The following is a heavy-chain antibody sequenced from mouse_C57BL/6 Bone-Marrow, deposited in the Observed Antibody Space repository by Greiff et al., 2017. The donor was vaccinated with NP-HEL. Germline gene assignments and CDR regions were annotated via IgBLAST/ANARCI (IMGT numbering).Heavy chain of an antibody. CDR3: ARRSPHYSGRNFDS. V-gene: IGHV1-81*01. Sequence: QVQLQQSGAELARPGASVKLSCKASGYTFTSYGISWVKQRTGQGLEWIGEIYPRSGNTYYNEKFKGKATLTADKSSSTAYMELRSLTSEDSAVYFCARRSPHYSGRNFDSWGPSATLTVSS. CDR2: IYPRSGNT. J-gene: IGHJ2*01. D-gene: IGHD1-1*01. CDR1: GYTFTSYG.